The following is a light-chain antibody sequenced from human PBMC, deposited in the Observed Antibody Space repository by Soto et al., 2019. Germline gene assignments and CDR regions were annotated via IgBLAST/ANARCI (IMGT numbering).Light chain of an antibody. CDR3: NSFTDSSLYV. CDR1: SSDLGAYNY. CDR2: EVT. V-gene: IGLV2-14*01. Sequence: QSALTQPASVSGSLGQSITISCAGISSDLGAYNYVSWYQHHPGKAPRLVIYEVTNRPSGVSNRFSGSKSGNTASLTISGLEAEDEADYYCNSFTDSSLYVFGIGTKLTVL. J-gene: IGLJ1*01.